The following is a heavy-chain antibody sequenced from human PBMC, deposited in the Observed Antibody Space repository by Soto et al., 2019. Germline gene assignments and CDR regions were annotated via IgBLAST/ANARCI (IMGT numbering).Heavy chain of an antibody. CDR1: GFTFSSYW. V-gene: IGHV3-74*01. CDR2: INSDGISI. CDR3: GRGTLALDY. J-gene: IGHJ4*01. Sequence: EVQLVESGGGLVQPGGSLRLSCAASGFTFSSYWMHWVRQVPGKGLVWVSRINSDGISITYADSVKGRFTTSRDNAKNTLYLQMISLRAEDTAVYYCGRGTLALDYWGLGTLVTVSS.